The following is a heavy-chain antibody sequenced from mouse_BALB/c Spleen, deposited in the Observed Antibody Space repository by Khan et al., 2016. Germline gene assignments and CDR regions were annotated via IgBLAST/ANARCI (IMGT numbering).Heavy chain of an antibody. CDR3: ASYYGSSYFDY. J-gene: IGHJ2*01. D-gene: IGHD1-1*01. CDR2: INTETGEP. CDR1: GYTFTDYS. Sequence: QIQLVQSGPELKKPGETVKISCKASGYTFTDYSMHWVKQAPGKGLKWMGWINTETGEPTYADDFKGRFAFSLETSASTAYLQINNLKNEDTATYFCASYYGSSYFDYWGQGTTLTVSS. V-gene: IGHV9-2-1*01.